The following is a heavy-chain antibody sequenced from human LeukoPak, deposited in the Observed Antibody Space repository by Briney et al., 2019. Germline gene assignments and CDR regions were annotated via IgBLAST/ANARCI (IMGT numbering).Heavy chain of an antibody. CDR1: GFTFSDYY. V-gene: IGHV3-11*01. CDR2: ISSSGSTI. D-gene: IGHD6-13*01. J-gene: IGHJ6*02. Sequence: PGGSLRLSCAASGFTFSDYYMSWIRQAPGKGLEWVSYISSSGSTIYYADSVKGRFTISRDNAKNSLYLQMNSLRAEDTAVYYCAREYSSSWYGDYYYYYGMDVWGQGTTVTVSS. CDR3: AREYSSSWYGDYYYYYGMDV.